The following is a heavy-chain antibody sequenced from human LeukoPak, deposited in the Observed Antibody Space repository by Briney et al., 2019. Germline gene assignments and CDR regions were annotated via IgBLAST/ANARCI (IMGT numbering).Heavy chain of an antibody. D-gene: IGHD3-9*01. CDR2: ISGGGGST. CDR3: AKDRGILTGYYNLWDH. CDR1: GFSFISYS. V-gene: IGHV3-23*01. Sequence: GGSLRLSCAASGFSFISYSMTWVRQAPEKGLEWVSSISGGGGSTHYANSVKGRFSISRDNSKNTLYLQMNGLRAEDTAVYYCAKDRGILTGYYNLWDHWGQGTLVTVSS. J-gene: IGHJ4*02.